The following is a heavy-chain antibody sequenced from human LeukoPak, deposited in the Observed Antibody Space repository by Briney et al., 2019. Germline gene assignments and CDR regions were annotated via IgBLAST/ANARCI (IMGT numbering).Heavy chain of an antibody. V-gene: IGHV3-66*02. CDR2: IYSGGRT. Sequence: GGSLRLSCAASGLTVSSNYMSWARHAPGKGLEGGSVIYSGGRTYYADSMKGRFTISRDNSKNTLYIQMNSLRAEDTAVYYCARGHYDFWSGYYSDYWGQGTLVTVSS. CDR3: ARGHYDFWSGYYSDY. CDR1: GLTVSSNY. D-gene: IGHD3-3*01. J-gene: IGHJ4*02.